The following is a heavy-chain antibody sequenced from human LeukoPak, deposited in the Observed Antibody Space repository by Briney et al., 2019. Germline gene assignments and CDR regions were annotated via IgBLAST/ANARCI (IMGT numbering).Heavy chain of an antibody. CDR1: GYSFTSYW. V-gene: IGHV5-51*01. CDR2: IYPGDSDT. J-gene: IGHJ4*02. Sequence: GESLKISCKGSGYSFTSYWIGWVRQMPGKGLEWMGIIYPGDSDTRYSPSFQGRVTISADKSIGTAYLQWSSLEASDTAMYYCARLSVLVPCSTTICPPGSIIYWGQGTLVTVSS. CDR3: ARLSVLVPCSTTICPPGSIIY. D-gene: IGHD2-2*01.